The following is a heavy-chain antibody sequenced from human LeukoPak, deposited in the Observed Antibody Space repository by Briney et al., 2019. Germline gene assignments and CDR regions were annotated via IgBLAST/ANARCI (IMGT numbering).Heavy chain of an antibody. V-gene: IGHV3-7*01. J-gene: IGHJ4*02. CDR2: IKQEGSEK. D-gene: IGHD6-19*01. Sequence: GGSLRLSCAASGFTFSSYWMSWVRQAPGKGLEWVANIKQEGSEKYYVDSVKGRFTISRDNAKNSLYLQMNSLRAEDTAVYYCAREAWLVGDYFDYWGQGTLVTVSS. CDR3: AREAWLVGDYFDY. CDR1: GFTFSSYW.